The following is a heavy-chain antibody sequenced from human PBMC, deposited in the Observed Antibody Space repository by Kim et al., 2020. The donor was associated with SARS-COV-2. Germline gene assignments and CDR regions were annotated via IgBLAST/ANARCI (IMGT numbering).Heavy chain of an antibody. Sequence: SETLSLTCTVSGGSISSGGYYWSWIRQHPGKGLEWIGYIYYSGSTYYNPSLKSRVTISVDTSKNQFSLKLSSVTAADTAVYYCARDHKRTAMAIDYWGQGTLVTVSS. CDR2: IYYSGST. CDR3: ARDHKRTAMAIDY. V-gene: IGHV4-31*03. D-gene: IGHD5-18*01. J-gene: IGHJ4*02. CDR1: GGSISSGGYY.